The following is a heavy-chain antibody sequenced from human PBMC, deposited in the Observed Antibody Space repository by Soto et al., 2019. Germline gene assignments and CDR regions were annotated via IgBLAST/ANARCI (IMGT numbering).Heavy chain of an antibody. CDR1: GFSFSSYS. V-gene: IGHV3-21*01. CDR2: ISSSSYI. D-gene: IGHD5-12*01. Sequence: GGSLRLSCAASGFSFSSYSMNWVRQAPGKGLEWVSSISSSSYIYYADSVKGRFTVSRDNAKNSLYLQMNSLRAEDTAVFYCARDPTTSDAFDIWGQGTMVTVSS. CDR3: ARDPTTSDAFDI. J-gene: IGHJ3*02.